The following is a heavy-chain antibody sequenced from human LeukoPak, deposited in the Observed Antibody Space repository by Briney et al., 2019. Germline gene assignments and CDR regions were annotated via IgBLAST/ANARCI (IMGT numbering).Heavy chain of an antibody. D-gene: IGHD2-15*01. J-gene: IGHJ2*01. CDR2: ISTGSSTI. CDR3: ARDRVVVATTTPPYWYFDL. CDR1: GFTFSSHE. Sequence: PGGSLRLSCAASGFTFSSHEMTWVRQAPGKGLEWVSYISTGSSTIYYADSVKGRFTISRDNAKNSLFLHMNSLRVEDTALYYCARDRVVVATTTPPYWYFDLWGRGTRVTVSS. V-gene: IGHV3-48*03.